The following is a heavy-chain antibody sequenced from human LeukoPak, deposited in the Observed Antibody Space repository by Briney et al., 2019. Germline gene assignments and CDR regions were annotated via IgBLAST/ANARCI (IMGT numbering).Heavy chain of an antibody. CDR3: ARAYGYSTGWYLSD. J-gene: IGHJ4*02. D-gene: IGHD6-19*01. Sequence: SETPSLTCTVSGGSISSYYWSWIRQPPGKGLEWIGYIYSSGSTYYNPSLKSRVIISVDTSKNQFSLKLSSVTAADTAVYYCARAYGYSTGWYLSDWGQGTLVTVSS. CDR1: GGSISSYY. V-gene: IGHV4-30-4*01. CDR2: IYSSGST.